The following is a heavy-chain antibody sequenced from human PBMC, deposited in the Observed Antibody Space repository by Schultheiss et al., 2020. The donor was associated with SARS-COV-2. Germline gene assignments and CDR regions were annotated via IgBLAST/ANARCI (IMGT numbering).Heavy chain of an antibody. D-gene: IGHD3-22*01. CDR3: TRVINYYANSGSDPYYFDY. V-gene: IGHV1-69*04. Sequence: SVKVSCKASGGSFSNYGFSWVRQAPGQGPEWMGRIIPVLGTTYYAQTFQGRVIISADILTSTTFMELTSLRSEDTAVYYCTRVINYYANSGSDPYYFDYWGQGTLVTVSS. CDR2: IIPVLGTT. J-gene: IGHJ4*02. CDR1: GGSFSNYG.